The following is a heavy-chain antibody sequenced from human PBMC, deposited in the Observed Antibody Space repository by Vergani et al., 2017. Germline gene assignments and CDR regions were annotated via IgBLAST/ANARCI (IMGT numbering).Heavy chain of an antibody. CDR1: GFTFSSYA. Sequence: EVQLLESGGGLVQPGGSLRLSCAASGFTFSSYAMSWVRQAPGKGLEWVSAISGSGGSTYYADSVKGRFTIFRDTSKNTLYLQMNSLRAEDTAVYYCAKDLIPAIAVAGFLGYWGQGTLVTVSS. CDR2: ISGSGGST. V-gene: IGHV3-23*01. J-gene: IGHJ4*02. CDR3: AKDLIPAIAVAGFLGY. D-gene: IGHD6-19*01.